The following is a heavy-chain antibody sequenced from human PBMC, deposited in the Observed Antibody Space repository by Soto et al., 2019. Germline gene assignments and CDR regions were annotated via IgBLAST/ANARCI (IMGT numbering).Heavy chain of an antibody. V-gene: IGHV1-69*13. CDR2: IIPIFGTA. CDR3: ARAIVGLTTTGWIDH. J-gene: IGHJ5*02. Sequence: GASVKVSCKASGCTFSRYAISWVRQAPGQGLEWMGGIIPIFGTANYAQKFQGRVTITADESTSSAYMELSSLRFEDTAVYYSARAIVGLTTTGWIDHWGQGTLLTVSS. D-gene: IGHD1-26*01. CDR1: GCTFSRYA.